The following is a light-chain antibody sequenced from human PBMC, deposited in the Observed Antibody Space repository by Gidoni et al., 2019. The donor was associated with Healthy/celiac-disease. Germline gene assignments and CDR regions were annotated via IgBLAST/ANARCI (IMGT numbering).Light chain of an antibody. CDR1: SSDVGGYNY. V-gene: IGLV2-14*01. CDR3: SSYTSSSTYV. Sequence: QSALTQPASVSGSPGPSITISCTGTSSDVGGYNYVSWYQQHPGKGPNLMIYDVSNRPAGVSNRFSGSKSGNTASLTISGLQAEDEADYYCSSYTSSSTYVFGTGTKVTVL. CDR2: DVS. J-gene: IGLJ1*01.